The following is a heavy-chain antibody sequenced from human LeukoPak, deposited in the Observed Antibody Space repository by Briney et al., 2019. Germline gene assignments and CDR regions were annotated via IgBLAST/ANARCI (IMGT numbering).Heavy chain of an antibody. D-gene: IGHD6-13*01. CDR1: GFTFSSYS. CDR2: ISDSSSYI. V-gene: IGHV3-21*01. J-gene: IGHJ5*02. CDR3: ARDLLGSSWYGVEFDP. Sequence: PGGSLRLSCAASGFTFSSYSMNWVRQAPGMGLEWVSSISDSSSYIYYADSVKGRFTISRDNAKNSLYLQMNSLRAEDTAVYYCARDLLGSSWYGVEFDPWGQGTLVTVSS.